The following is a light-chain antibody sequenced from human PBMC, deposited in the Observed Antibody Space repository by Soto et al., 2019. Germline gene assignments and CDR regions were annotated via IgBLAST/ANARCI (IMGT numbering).Light chain of an antibody. CDR2: GAS. CDR1: QSVSSSY. V-gene: IGKV3-20*01. Sequence: EIVLTQSPGTLSLSPGERATLSCRASQSVSSSYLAWYQQKPGQAPRLLIYGASSRATGIPDRFSGSGSGTDFTLTISRLEPEDFAVYYCQQYGSSPLATFGPGTKVDNK. CDR3: QQYGSSPLAT. J-gene: IGKJ3*01.